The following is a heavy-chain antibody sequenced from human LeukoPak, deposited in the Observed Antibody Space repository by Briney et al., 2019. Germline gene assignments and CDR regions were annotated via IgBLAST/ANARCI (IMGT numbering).Heavy chain of an antibody. CDR1: GLTFSNYA. Sequence: GGSLRLSCVASGLTFSNYAMTWVRQTLGKGLEWVSSISGSGDGTSYADSVKGRFTLSRDNSKNTLFLHMDSLRADDTAVYYCSKDPNGDYVGAFDMWGPGTMVTVSS. J-gene: IGHJ3*02. D-gene: IGHD4-17*01. CDR3: SKDPNGDYVGAFDM. CDR2: ISGSGDGT. V-gene: IGHV3-23*01.